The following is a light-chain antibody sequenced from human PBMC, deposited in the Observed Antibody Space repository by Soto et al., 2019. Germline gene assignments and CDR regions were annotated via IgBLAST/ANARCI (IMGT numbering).Light chain of an antibody. V-gene: IGLV2-18*01. CDR1: SGDIGSYNR. CDR2: EVT. Sequence: QSALTQPPSVSGSPGHSVTISCTGTSGDIGSYNRVSWFQQPPGTAPQLMIYEVTNRPSGVPDRFSGSKSGNTASLTISGLQTEDETSNSTPFVFGTGTKVTVL. J-gene: IGLJ1*01. CDR3: PFV.